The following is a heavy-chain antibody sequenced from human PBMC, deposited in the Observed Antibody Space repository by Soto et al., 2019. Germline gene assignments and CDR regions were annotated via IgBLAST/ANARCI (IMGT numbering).Heavy chain of an antibody. J-gene: IGHJ5*02. CDR3: ASVQWLATGEFGP. V-gene: IGHV4-34*01. CDR2: INHSGST. D-gene: IGHD6-19*01. Sequence: QVQLQQWGAGLLKPSETLSLTCAVYGGSFSGYYWSWIRQPPGKGLEWIGEINHSGSTNYNPSLKSRVTISVDTSKKQFSLKLSSVTAADTAVYYCASVQWLATGEFGPWGQGTLVTVSS. CDR1: GGSFSGYY.